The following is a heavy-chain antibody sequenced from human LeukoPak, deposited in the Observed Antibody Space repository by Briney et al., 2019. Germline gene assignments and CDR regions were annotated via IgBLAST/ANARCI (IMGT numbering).Heavy chain of an antibody. J-gene: IGHJ4*02. CDR3: AKPAWDTNNGWFSIDS. CDR2: ISYDGSNK. V-gene: IGHV3-30*18. D-gene: IGHD6-19*01. Sequence: GRSPRLSCAASGFTFRSYGMHWVRQAPGKGLEWVAVISYDGSNKFYADSVKGRFAISRDNSRNTLFLQMNSLRTEDTAVYYCAKPAWDTNNGWFSIDSWGQGALVTVSS. CDR1: GFTFRSYG.